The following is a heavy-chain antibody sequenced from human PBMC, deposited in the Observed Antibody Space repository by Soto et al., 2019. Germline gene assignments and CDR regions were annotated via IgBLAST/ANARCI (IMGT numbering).Heavy chain of an antibody. CDR2: IYYSGST. CDR1: GGSISSSSYY. J-gene: IGHJ4*02. Sequence: XATLSLTGTVSGGSISSSSYYWGWIRQPPGKGLEWIGSIYYSGSTYYNPSLKSRVTISVDTSKNQFSLKLSSVTAADTAVYYCARHALLTGFDYWGQGTLVTVSS. V-gene: IGHV4-39*01. D-gene: IGHD7-27*01. CDR3: ARHALLTGFDY.